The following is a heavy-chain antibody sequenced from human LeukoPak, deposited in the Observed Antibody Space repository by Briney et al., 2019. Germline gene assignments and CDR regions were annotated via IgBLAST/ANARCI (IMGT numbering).Heavy chain of an antibody. CDR3: ARGVLWGYSSGWYDC. V-gene: IGHV4-59*01. CDR1: GGSISSYY. J-gene: IGHJ5*01. CDR2: IYYSGST. D-gene: IGHD6-19*01. Sequence: PSETLSLTCTVSGGSISSYYWSWIRQPPGKGLEWIGYIYYSGSTNYNPSLKSRVTISVDTSKNQFSLKLSSVTAADTAVYYCARGVLWGYSSGWYDCWGQGTLVTVSS.